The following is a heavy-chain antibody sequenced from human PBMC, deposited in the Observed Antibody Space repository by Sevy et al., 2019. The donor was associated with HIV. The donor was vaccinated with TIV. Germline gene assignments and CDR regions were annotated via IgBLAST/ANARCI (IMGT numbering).Heavy chain of an antibody. J-gene: IGHJ3*01. Sequence: ASVKVSCKASGYTFVNYAMSWVRQAPGQGLEWMGWISVDNANTNHAQKFQGRVTLTTDTSTRTAYMELRSLRSDDTAVYYCARVAVVDHDALDVWGQGTLVTVSS. D-gene: IGHD6-19*01. CDR1: GYTFVNYA. CDR3: ARVAVVDHDALDV. CDR2: ISVDNANT. V-gene: IGHV1-18*01.